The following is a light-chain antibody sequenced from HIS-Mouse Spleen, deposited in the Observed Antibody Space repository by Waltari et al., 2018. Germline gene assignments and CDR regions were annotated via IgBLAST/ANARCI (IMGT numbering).Light chain of an antibody. CDR2: GAS. V-gene: IGKV3D-15*03. CDR1: QSVSSN. J-gene: IGKJ1*01. Sequence: EIVMTQSPATLSVSPGERATLTGRASQSVSSNLAWYQQKPGQAPRLPLYGASIRATGIPARFSGSGSGTEFTLTISILQSEDFAVYYCQQYNNWPETFGQGTKVEIK. CDR3: QQYNNWPET.